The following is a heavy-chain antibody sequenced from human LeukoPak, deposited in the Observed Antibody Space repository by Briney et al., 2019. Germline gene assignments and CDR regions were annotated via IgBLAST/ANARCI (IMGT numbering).Heavy chain of an antibody. J-gene: IGHJ6*03. CDR1: GFTFSSYG. D-gene: IGHD5-18*01. CDR2: ISSSSSYI. CDR3: ARDGDIGYSYGQPRIWRAYYYYYMDV. Sequence: RSGGSLRLSCAASGFTFSSYGMYWVRQAPGKGLEWVSSISSSSSYIYYADSVKGRFTISRDNAKNSLYLQMNSLRAEDTAVYHCARDGDIGYSYGQPRIWRAYYYYYMDVWGKGTTVTVSS. V-gene: IGHV3-21*01.